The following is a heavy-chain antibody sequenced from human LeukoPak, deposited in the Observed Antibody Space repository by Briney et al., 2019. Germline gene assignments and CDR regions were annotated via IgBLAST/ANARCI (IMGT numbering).Heavy chain of an antibody. V-gene: IGHV3-74*01. CDR1: GFTFSSYW. Sequence: GGSLRLSCAASGFTFSSYWMHWVRQAPGKGLVWVSRMNSDGSSTSYADSVKGRFTISRDNAKNTLYLQMNSLRAEDTAVYYCARAYTGDGYNWGYGMDVWGQGTTVTVSS. CDR2: MNSDGSST. D-gene: IGHD5-24*01. CDR3: ARAYTGDGYNWGYGMDV. J-gene: IGHJ6*02.